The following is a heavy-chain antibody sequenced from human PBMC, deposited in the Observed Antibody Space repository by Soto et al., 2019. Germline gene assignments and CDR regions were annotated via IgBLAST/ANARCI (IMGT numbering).Heavy chain of an antibody. V-gene: IGHV3-7*01. Sequence: GGSLRLSCAASGFTFSSYWMSWVRQAPGKGLEWVANIKQDGSEKYYVDSVKGRFTISRDNAKNSLYLQMNSLRAEDTAVYYCASHSSGWYRGYWYFDLWGRGTLVTVSS. D-gene: IGHD6-19*01. CDR3: ASHSSGWYRGYWYFDL. CDR1: GFTFSSYW. J-gene: IGHJ2*01. CDR2: IKQDGSEK.